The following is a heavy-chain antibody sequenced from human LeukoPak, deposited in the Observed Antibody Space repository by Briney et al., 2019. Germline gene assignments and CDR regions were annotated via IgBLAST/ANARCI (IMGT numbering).Heavy chain of an antibody. CDR1: GFTFSSYG. CDR2: IWYDGSNK. J-gene: IGHJ4*02. Sequence: GRSLRLSCAASGFTFSSYGMHWVRQAPGKGLEWVAVIWYDGSNKYYADSVKGRFTISRDNSKNTLYLQINSLRAEDTAVYYCAREEGGVLVYWGQGTLVTVSS. V-gene: IGHV3-33*01. D-gene: IGHD4/OR15-4a*01. CDR3: AREEGGVLVY.